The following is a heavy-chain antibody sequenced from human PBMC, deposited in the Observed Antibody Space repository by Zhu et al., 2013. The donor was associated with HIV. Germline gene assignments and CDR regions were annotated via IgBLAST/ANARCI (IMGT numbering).Heavy chain of an antibody. CDR2: IIPIFGTA. V-gene: IGHV1-69*12. CDR1: GGTFSSYA. Sequence: QVQLVQSGAEVKKPGSSVKVSCKASGGTFSSYAISWVRQAPGQGLEWMGGIIPIFGTANYAQKFQGRVTITADESTSTAYMELSSLRSEDTAVYYCARDQGAVIRFLEHYYYGNWTSGAKGPRSPSP. D-gene: IGHD3-3*01. CDR3: ARDQGAVIRFLEHYYYGNWTS. J-gene: IGHJ6*02.